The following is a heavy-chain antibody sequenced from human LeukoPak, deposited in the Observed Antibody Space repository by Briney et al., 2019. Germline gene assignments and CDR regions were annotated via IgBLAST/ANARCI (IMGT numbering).Heavy chain of an antibody. V-gene: IGHV4-34*01. D-gene: IGHD2-2*03. CDR3: AREGGGYSRNNWFDP. CDR1: GGSFSGYY. CDR2: INHSGST. Sequence: SETLSLTCAVYGGSFSGYYWSWIRQPPGKGLEWIGEINHSGSTNYNPSLKSRVTISVDTSKNQFSLKLSSVTAADTAVYYCAREGGGYSRNNWFDPWGQGTLVTVSS. J-gene: IGHJ5*02.